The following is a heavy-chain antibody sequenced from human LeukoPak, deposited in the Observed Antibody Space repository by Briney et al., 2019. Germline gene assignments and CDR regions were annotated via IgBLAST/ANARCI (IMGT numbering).Heavy chain of an antibody. CDR3: ARDHMYSSSWPTIYYFDY. J-gene: IGHJ4*02. V-gene: IGHV3-48*03. CDR2: ISSSGSTI. D-gene: IGHD6-13*01. Sequence: GGSLRLSCEASGFTFRSYEMNWVRQAPGKGLEWVSYISSSGSTIYYADSVKGRFTISRDNAKNSLYLQMNSLRAENTAVYYCARDHMYSSSWPTIYYFDYWGQGTLVTVSS. CDR1: GFTFRSYE.